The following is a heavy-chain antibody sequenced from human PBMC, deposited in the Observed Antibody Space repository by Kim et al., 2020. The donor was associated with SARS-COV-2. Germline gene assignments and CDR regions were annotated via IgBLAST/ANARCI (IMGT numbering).Heavy chain of an antibody. CDR3: ATDFNWSYDH. D-gene: IGHD1-7*01. V-gene: IGHV1-2*02. Sequence: GATKYAQKFQGRVTMTRNTSINTAYMELGSLTSDDTAVYYCATDFNWSYDHWGQGTLITVSS. CDR2: GAT. J-gene: IGHJ5*02.